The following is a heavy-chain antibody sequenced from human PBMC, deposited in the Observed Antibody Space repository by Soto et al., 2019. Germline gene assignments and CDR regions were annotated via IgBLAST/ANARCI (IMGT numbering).Heavy chain of an antibody. CDR3: ARVDYGDYPWFDP. V-gene: IGHV4-61*03. Sequence: HVQLQESGPGLVKPSETLSLTCAVSGGSVNSYTHYWSWIRQPPGKVLEWIWHIYYNGTTYYNPSLKRRVTLSVDTSKNHFSLKMRSVTAADTAVYYCARVDYGDYPWFDPWGQGTLVTVSS. CDR1: GGSVNSYTHY. D-gene: IGHD4-17*01. J-gene: IGHJ5*02. CDR2: IYYNGTT.